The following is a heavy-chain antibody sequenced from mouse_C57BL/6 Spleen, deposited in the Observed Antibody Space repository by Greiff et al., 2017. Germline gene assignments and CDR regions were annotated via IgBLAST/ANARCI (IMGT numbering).Heavy chain of an antibody. D-gene: IGHD2-3*01. Sequence: EVMLVESGGGLVQPKGSLKLSCAASGFSFNTYAMNWVRQAPGKGLEWVARIRSKSNNYATYYADSVKDRFTISRDDSESMLYLQMNNLKTEDTAMYYCVRHEDGYHPGYFDVWGTGTTVTVSS. J-gene: IGHJ1*03. CDR3: VRHEDGYHPGYFDV. CDR1: GFSFNTYA. V-gene: IGHV10-1*01. CDR2: IRSKSNNYAT.